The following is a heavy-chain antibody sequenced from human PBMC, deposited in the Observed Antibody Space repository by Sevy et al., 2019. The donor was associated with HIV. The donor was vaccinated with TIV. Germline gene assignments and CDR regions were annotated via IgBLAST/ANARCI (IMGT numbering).Heavy chain of an antibody. CDR1: GFTFSRYW. D-gene: IGHD3-22*01. V-gene: IGHV3-74*01. CDR3: AGARYDSSGSFDAFDI. J-gene: IGHJ3*02. CDR2: VNTDGSVT. Sequence: ASVKVSCTSPGFTFSRYWMHWVRQVPGKGLVWVSHVNTDGSVTHYSDSVKGRFTISRDNSRNTLYLQMNSLRAEDTAVYYCAGARYDSSGSFDAFDIWGQGTMVTASS.